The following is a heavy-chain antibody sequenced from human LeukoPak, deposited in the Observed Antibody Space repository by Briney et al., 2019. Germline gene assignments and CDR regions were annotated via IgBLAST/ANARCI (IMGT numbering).Heavy chain of an antibody. V-gene: IGHV4-38-2*02. J-gene: IGHJ4*02. CDR3: ARAGGTYYDFWSGYSYYFDY. CDR1: GYSISSGYY. CDR2: IYHSGST. Sequence: PSETLSLTCTVSGYSISSGYYWGWIRQPPGKGLEWIGSIYHSGSTYYNPSLKSRVTISVDTSKNQFSLKLSSVTAADTAVYYCARAGGTYYDFWSGYSYYFDYWGQGTLVTVSS. D-gene: IGHD3-3*01.